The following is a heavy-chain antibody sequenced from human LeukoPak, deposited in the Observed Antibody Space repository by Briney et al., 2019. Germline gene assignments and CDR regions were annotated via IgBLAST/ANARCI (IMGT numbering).Heavy chain of an antibody. V-gene: IGHV5-51*01. CDR1: GYSFSNYW. J-gene: IGHJ4*02. Sequence: GESLKISCKTSGYSFSNYWIGWVRQMPGKGLEWVAIIFPGDSDTRYSPSFRGQVTISADKSISTAYLQWSSLKASATAMYYCARRPEYYFDYWGQGALVTVSS. CDR3: ARRPEYYFDY. CDR2: IFPGDSDT.